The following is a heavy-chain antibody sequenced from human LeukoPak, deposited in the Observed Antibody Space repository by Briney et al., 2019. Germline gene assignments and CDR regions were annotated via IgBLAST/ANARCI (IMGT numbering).Heavy chain of an antibody. Sequence: GGSLRLSCAASGFTFSSYGMHWVRQAPGKGLEWVSSISSNSTYIYYADSVKGRFAISRDNAKNSAHLQMNSLRGEDTAVYYCARDLTGFDAFDIWGQGTLVTVSS. CDR2: ISSNSTYI. V-gene: IGHV3-21*01. CDR1: GFTFSSYG. D-gene: IGHD7-27*01. CDR3: ARDLTGFDAFDI. J-gene: IGHJ3*02.